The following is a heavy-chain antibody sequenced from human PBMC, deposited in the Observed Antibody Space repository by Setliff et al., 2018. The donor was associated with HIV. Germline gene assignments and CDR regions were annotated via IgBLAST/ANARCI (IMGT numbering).Heavy chain of an antibody. CDR1: GYSISSGYY. Sequence: SETLSLTCAVSGYSISSGYYWGWIRQPPGKGLEWIGSIYHSGSPNYNPSLKSRVTMSVDTSKNQFSLKLTSVTAADTAVYFCAKTDHTSSSDFWGQGTRVTVPQ. D-gene: IGHD6-6*01. CDR2: IYHSGSP. J-gene: IGHJ4*02. V-gene: IGHV4-38-2*01. CDR3: AKTDHTSSSDF.